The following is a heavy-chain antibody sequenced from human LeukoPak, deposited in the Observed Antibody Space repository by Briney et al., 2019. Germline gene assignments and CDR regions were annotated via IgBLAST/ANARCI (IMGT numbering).Heavy chain of an antibody. Sequence: GASVKVSCKASGYTFTNNDINWVRQATGQGLEWMGWMNPNSGNTGYAQKLQGRVTMTTDTSTSTAYMELRSLRSDDTAVYYCARLLRGYSGYEDYWGQGTLVTVSS. J-gene: IGHJ4*02. V-gene: IGHV1-8*01. CDR2: MNPNSGNT. CDR1: GYTFTNND. CDR3: ARLLRGYSGYEDY. D-gene: IGHD5-12*01.